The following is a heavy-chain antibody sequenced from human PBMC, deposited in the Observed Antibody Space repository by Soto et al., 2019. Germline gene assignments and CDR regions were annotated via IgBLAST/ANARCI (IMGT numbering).Heavy chain of an antibody. J-gene: IGHJ6*04. CDR1: GFIFDDYA. V-gene: IGHV3-9*01. Sequence: EVQLVESGGNLVHPGKSLRLSCAASGFIFDDYAMHWVRQVPGKGLEWVSAISWNSGTIAYADSVKGRLTISRDNAKNSLYRQMNSLRSEDTALYYCAKDREGSSGWYGMDVWGKGTTVTVSS. CDR2: ISWNSGTI. D-gene: IGHD3-22*01. CDR3: AKDREGSSGWYGMDV.